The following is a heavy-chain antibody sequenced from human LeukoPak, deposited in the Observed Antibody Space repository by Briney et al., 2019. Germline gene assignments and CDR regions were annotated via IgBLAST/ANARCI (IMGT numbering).Heavy chain of an antibody. CDR1: GYSFTRHF. CDR3: ARGRDVTMVRGIIITDFDN. V-gene: IGHV1-46*01. J-gene: IGHJ4*02. Sequence: GASVKVSCKESGYSFTRHFIHLVRQAPGQGLEWMGIIIPSDGSTSYAQKFQGRVTMTRDTSTSTVYMELSSLRSEDTAVYYCARGRDVTMVRGIIITDFDNWGQGTLVTVSS. CDR2: IIPSDGST. D-gene: IGHD3-10*01.